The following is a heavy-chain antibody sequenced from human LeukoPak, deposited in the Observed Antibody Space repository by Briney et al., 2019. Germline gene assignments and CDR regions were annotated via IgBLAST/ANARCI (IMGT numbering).Heavy chain of an antibody. CDR2: INPSGGST. CDR3: ARDGGGGYDFGDFDY. V-gene: IGHV1-46*01. D-gene: IGHD5-12*01. CDR1: GYTFTSYY. J-gene: IGHJ4*02. Sequence: LVASVKVSCKASGYTFTSYYMHWVRQAPGQGLEWMGIINPSGGSTSYAQKFQGRVTMTRDMSTSTVYMELSSLRSEDTAVYYCARDGGGGYDFGDFDYWGQATLVTVSS.